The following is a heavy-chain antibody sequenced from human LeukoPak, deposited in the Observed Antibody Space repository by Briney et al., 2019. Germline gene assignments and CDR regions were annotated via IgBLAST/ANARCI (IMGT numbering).Heavy chain of an antibody. CDR2: IYYSGST. V-gene: IGHV4-59*01. CDR1: GGPISSYY. D-gene: IGHD3-10*01. J-gene: IGHJ4*02. CDR3: ARAEYYFDY. Sequence: SETLSLTCTVSGGPISSYYWSWIRQPPGKGLEWIGYIYYSGSTNYNPSLKSRVTISVDTSKNQFSLKLSSVTAADTAVYYCARAEYYFDYWGQGTLVTVSS.